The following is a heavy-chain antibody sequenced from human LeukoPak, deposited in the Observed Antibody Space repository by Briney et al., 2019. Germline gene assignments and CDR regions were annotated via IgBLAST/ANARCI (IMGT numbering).Heavy chain of an antibody. CDR1: GGSISTYY. J-gene: IGHJ4*02. Sequence: SETLSLTCTVSGGSISTYYWSWIQQPPGKGLEWLGYIYDSGSTNYNPSLKSRVTISIDSPKNQFSLKLNSVTAADTAVYYCARDRGYSHGRFDSWGQGTLDTVSS. D-gene: IGHD5-18*01. CDR3: ARDRGYSHGRFDS. V-gene: IGHV4-59*01. CDR2: IYDSGST.